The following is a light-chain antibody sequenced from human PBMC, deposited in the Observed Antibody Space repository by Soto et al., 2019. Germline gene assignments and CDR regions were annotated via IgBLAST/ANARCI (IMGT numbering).Light chain of an antibody. CDR3: SSYTSSSTYWV. V-gene: IGLV2-14*01. Sequence: QSALTQPASVSGSPGQSITISCTGTSSDVGGYNYVSWYQQHPGKAPKLMILDVSSQPSGVSNRFSGSKSGNTASLTISGLQAEDEAHYFCSSYTSSSTYWVFGGGTKLTVL. CDR2: DVS. J-gene: IGLJ3*02. CDR1: SSDVGGYNY.